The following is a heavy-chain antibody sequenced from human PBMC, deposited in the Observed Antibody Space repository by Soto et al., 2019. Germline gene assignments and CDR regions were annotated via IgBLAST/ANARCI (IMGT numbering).Heavy chain of an antibody. V-gene: IGHV3-23*01. D-gene: IGHD1-26*01. J-gene: IGHJ4*02. CDR2: ITGYGSTT. CDR1: GFTFNNYA. CDR3: AKYAKSLWDQFDD. Sequence: GGSLRLSCAASGFTFNNYAMSWVRQAPGKGLEWVSTITGYGSTTYYADSVKGRFTISRDNSKNTLYLQMVSLGAEDTAVYYGAKYAKSLWDQFDDWGLRTLVTVSS.